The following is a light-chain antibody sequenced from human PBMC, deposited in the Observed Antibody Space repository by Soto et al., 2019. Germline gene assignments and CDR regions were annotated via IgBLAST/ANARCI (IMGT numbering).Light chain of an antibody. CDR3: ETWDSATRV. CDR2: LEGSGSY. Sequence: QSVLTQSSSASASLGSSVKLTCTLNSGHSTYIIAWHQHQPGKAPRYLMKLEGSGSYNKGSGVPDRFSGSSSGADRYLTISNLQSEDEAAYYCETWDSATRVFGGGTKLTVL. CDR1: SGHSTYI. V-gene: IGLV4-60*03. J-gene: IGLJ2*01.